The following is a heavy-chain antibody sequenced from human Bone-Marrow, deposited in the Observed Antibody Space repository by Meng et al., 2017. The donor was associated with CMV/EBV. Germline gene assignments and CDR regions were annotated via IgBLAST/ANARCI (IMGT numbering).Heavy chain of an antibody. CDR3: TREPQYYGMDI. J-gene: IGHJ6*02. Sequence: SCAASGFTFSSNWMNWVRQAPGKGLVWVSRIKNDGSTKTYADSVKGRFTISRDNAKSTLYLQMNSLRVEDTAIYYCTREPQYYGMDIWGQGTTVTVSS. V-gene: IGHV3-74*01. CDR1: GFTFSSNW. CDR2: IKNDGSTK.